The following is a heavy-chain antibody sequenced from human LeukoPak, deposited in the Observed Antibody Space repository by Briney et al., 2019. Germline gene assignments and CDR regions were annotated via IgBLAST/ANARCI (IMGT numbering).Heavy chain of an antibody. V-gene: IGHV3-30*18. CDR2: ISYDGSNK. J-gene: IGHJ4*02. CDR3: AKDRGYYAPFDY. D-gene: IGHD3-10*01. CDR1: GFTFSSYG. Sequence: GGSLRLSCAASGFTFSSYGMHWVHQAPGKGLEWVAVISYDGSNKYYADSVKGRFTISRGNSKNTLYLQMNSLRAEDTAVYYCAKDRGYYAPFDYWGQGTLVTVSS.